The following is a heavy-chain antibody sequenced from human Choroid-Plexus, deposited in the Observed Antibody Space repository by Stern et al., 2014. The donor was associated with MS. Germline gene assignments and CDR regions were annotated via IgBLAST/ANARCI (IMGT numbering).Heavy chain of an antibody. CDR2: VPYDRINK. CDR3: AKDRQYLTYFFDH. CDR1: GFTFGSCA. J-gene: IGHJ5*02. V-gene: IGHV3-30*04. Sequence: VQLVESGGGVVQPGRPLRLSCVASGFTFGSCAMHWVRQAPGKGLEWVAGVPYDRINKYYAASVKGRFTISRDNSQNALYMQMSSLTPEDTAVYYCAKDRQYLTYFFDHWGQGSLVTVSS. D-gene: IGHD2/OR15-2a*01.